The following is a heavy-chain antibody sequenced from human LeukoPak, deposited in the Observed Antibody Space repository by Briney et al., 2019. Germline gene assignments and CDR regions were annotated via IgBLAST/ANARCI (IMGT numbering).Heavy chain of an antibody. CDR3: AGALEMYYYDSSGYYSVDY. CDR1: GFTFSSYA. J-gene: IGHJ4*02. CDR2: ISYDGSNK. V-gene: IGHV3-30-3*01. Sequence: GGSLRLSCAASGFTFSSYAMPWVRQAPGKGLEWVAVISYDGSNKYYADSVKGRFTISRDNSKNTLYLQMNSLRAEDTAVYYCAGALEMYYYDSSGYYSVDYWGQGTLVTVSS. D-gene: IGHD3-22*01.